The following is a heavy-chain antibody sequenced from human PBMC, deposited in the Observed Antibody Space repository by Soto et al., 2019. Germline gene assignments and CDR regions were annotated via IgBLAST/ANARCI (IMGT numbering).Heavy chain of an antibody. Sequence: SETLSLTCTVSGGSISSSSYYWGWIRQPPGKGLEWIGSIYYSGSTYYNPSLKSRVTISVDTSKNQFSLKLSSVTAADTAVYYCARLSTMVRALYFDYWGQGTLVTVSS. D-gene: IGHD3-10*01. CDR1: GGSISSSSYY. CDR3: ARLSTMVRALYFDY. J-gene: IGHJ4*02. V-gene: IGHV4-39*01. CDR2: IYYSGST.